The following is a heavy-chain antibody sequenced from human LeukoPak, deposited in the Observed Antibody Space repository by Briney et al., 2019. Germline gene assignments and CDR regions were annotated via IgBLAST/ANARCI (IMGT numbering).Heavy chain of an antibody. CDR3: ARDQGLGTFDI. V-gene: IGHV3-21*01. J-gene: IGHJ3*02. CDR1: GFTFSSYS. Sequence: TGGSLRLSCAASGFTFSSYSTNWVRQAPGKGLEWVSSISSSSSHIYYADSVKGRFTISRDNAKNSLYLQMNSLRAEDTAVYYCARDQGLGTFDIWGQGTMVTVSS. CDR2: ISSSSSHI.